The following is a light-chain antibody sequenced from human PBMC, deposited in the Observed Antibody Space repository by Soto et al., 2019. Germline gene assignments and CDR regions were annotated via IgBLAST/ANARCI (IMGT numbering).Light chain of an antibody. V-gene: IGKV3-20*01. J-gene: IGKJ4*01. CDR3: QQYSDSPLT. Sequence: EIVLTQSPGTLSLYPGERATLSCRASQTVRTNYLAWFQHKPGQAPSLLIYGASSRATGIPDRFSGSGSGTDFTLTINRLEPEDFAVYFCQQYSDSPLTFGGGTKVEIK. CDR1: QTVRTNY. CDR2: GAS.